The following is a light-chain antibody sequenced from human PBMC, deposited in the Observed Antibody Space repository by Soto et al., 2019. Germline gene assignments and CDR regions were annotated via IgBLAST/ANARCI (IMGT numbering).Light chain of an antibody. CDR2: GAS. Sequence: VLTEAAGTLSLSPGEKATLSCRASQSVSSSYLAWYQQKPGHAPRLLIYGASSRATGIPDRFSGSGSGTDFTLTVSRLEPEDFAVYYCQQFGSSSWTFGQGTKV. V-gene: IGKV3-20*01. CDR3: QQFGSSSWT. CDR1: QSVSSSY. J-gene: IGKJ1*01.